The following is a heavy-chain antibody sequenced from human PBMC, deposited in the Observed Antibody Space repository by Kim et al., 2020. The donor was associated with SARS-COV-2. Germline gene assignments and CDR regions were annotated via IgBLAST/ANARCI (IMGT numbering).Heavy chain of an antibody. CDR2: IIPILGIA. CDR1: GGTFSSYA. CDR3: ARDLDSSGYFGWFDP. J-gene: IGHJ5*02. V-gene: IGHV1-69*04. Sequence: SVKVSCKASGGTFSSYAISWVRQAPGQGLEWMGRIIPILGIADYAQKFQGRVTITADKSTSTAYMELSSLRSEDTAVYYCARDLDSSGYFGWFDPWGQGTLVTVSS. D-gene: IGHD3-22*01.